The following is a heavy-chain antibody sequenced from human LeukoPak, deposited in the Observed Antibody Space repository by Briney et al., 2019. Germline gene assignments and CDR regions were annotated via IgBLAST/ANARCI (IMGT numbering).Heavy chain of an antibody. V-gene: IGHV3-21*01. CDR1: GFTFSSYS. CDR3: ARDGFFYYGSGSSYGMDV. CDR2: ISSSSSYI. D-gene: IGHD3-10*01. Sequence: PGRSLRLSCAASGFTFSSYSMNWVRQAPGKGLEWVSSISSSSSYIYYADSVKGRFTIPRDNAKNSLYLQMNSLRAEDTAVYYCARDGFFYYGSGSSYGMDVWGQGTTVTVSS. J-gene: IGHJ6*02.